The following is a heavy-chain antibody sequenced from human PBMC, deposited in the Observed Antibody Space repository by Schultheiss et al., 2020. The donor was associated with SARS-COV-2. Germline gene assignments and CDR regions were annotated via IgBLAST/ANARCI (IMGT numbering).Heavy chain of an antibody. CDR2: KWYDETNI. D-gene: IGHD4-17*01. V-gene: IGHV3-33*01. CDR1: GFTFSGYG. CDR3: VRSGYGYYYHGMDV. J-gene: IGHJ6*02. Sequence: GGSLRLSCTASGFTFSGYGMHWVRQAPGKGLEWVAVKWYDETNINYVDSMKGRLTISRDTSKNTVYLQMNSLRAEDTAVYYCVRSGYGYYYHGMDVWGQGTTVTVSS.